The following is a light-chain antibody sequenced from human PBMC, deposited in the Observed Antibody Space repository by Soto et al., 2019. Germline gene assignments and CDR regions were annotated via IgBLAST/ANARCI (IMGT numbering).Light chain of an antibody. CDR2: DVS. CDR1: SSDIGGSNS. Sequence: QSALTQPASVSGSPGQTVIISCTGTSSDIGGSNSVAWYQQYPGRAPKLILFDVSNRPSKIPDRFSGSKSDNTASLTISGLQAEDEADYYCSSYSTSSTLVLFGGGTKVTVL. J-gene: IGLJ2*01. CDR3: SSYSTSSTLVL. V-gene: IGLV2-14*03.